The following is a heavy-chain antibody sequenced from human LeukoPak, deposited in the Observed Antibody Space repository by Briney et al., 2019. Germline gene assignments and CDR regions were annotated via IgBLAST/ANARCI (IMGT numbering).Heavy chain of an antibody. Sequence: PGGSLRLSCAASGFTFSSYGMSWVRQAPGKGLEWVSAISGSGGSTYYADSVKGRFTISRDNSKNTLYLQMNSLRAEDTAVYYCARDLRAYSSGWTGGWFDPWGQGTLVTVSS. J-gene: IGHJ5*02. D-gene: IGHD6-19*01. CDR2: ISGSGGST. V-gene: IGHV3-23*01. CDR3: ARDLRAYSSGWTGGWFDP. CDR1: GFTFSSYG.